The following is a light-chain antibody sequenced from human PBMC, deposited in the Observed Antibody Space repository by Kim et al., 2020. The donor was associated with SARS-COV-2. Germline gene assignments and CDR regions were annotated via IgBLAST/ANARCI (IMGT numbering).Light chain of an antibody. Sequence: ATAGKTASITCSGDKLGDKYACWYQQKTGRSPVLVIYQDNKRPSGIPERFSGSNSGNTDTLTISGTQAMDEADYYCQAWDSSTAGIGGGTKLTVL. V-gene: IGLV3-1*01. CDR3: QAWDSSTAG. CDR2: QDN. CDR1: KLGDKY. J-gene: IGLJ2*01.